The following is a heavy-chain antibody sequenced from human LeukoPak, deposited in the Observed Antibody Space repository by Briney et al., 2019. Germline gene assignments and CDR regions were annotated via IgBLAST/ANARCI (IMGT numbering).Heavy chain of an antibody. CDR1: GGSFSGYY. Sequence: SETPSLTCAVYGGSFSGYYWSWIRQPPGKGLEWIGEINHSGSTNYNPSLKSRVTISVDTSKNQFSLKLSSVTAADTAVYYCARGHAGRFGESRTNDYWGQGTLVTVSS. CDR2: INHSGST. D-gene: IGHD3-10*01. CDR3: ARGHAGRFGESRTNDY. J-gene: IGHJ4*02. V-gene: IGHV4-34*01.